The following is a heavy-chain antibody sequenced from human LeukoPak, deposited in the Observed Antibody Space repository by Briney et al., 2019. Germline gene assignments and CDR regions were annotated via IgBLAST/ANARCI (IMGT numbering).Heavy chain of an antibody. V-gene: IGHV3-21*01. Sequence: PGGSLRLSCAASGFTFSSYSMNWVRQAPGKGLEWVSSIGSSSSYIYYADSVKGRFTISRDNAKNPLYLQMNSLRAEDTAVYYCARVVGFLPSYYYYYMDVWGKGTTVTVSS. CDR1: GFTFSSYS. CDR2: IGSSSSYI. CDR3: ARVVGFLPSYYYYYMDV. D-gene: IGHD2/OR15-2a*01. J-gene: IGHJ6*03.